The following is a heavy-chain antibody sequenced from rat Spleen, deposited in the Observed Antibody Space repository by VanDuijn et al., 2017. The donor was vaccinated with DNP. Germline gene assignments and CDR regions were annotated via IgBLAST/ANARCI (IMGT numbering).Heavy chain of an antibody. D-gene: IGHD4-3*01. J-gene: IGHJ2*01. CDR2: IRYDSGSI. CDR3: VRWYNSGYYFDY. CDR1: RFTFNNFW. V-gene: IGHV5-22*01. Sequence: EVRLVESGGDLVQPGRSLKLSCVASRFTFNNFWMTWFRQAPTKGLEWVAYIRYDSGSIHYGDSVKGRFTIFRDNAKSTLYLQMNSLRSEDMATYYCVRWYNSGYYFDYWGQGVMVTVSS.